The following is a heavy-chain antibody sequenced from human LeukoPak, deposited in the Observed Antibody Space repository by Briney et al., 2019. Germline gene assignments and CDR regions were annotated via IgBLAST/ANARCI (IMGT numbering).Heavy chain of an antibody. J-gene: IGHJ5*02. CDR2: ISSTSWSK. CDR1: GFTFSTYS. D-gene: IGHD4/OR15-4a*01. CDR3: TRGQDLYDYGDHGCFDP. Sequence: GGSLRLSCAGSGFTFSTYSMNWFRQAPGKGLEWVSSISSTSWSKYYADSVKGRFTISRDNAENSVYLQMNSLSDEDTAIYYCTRGQDLYDYGDHGCFDPWGQGTLVTVSS. V-gene: IGHV3-21*01.